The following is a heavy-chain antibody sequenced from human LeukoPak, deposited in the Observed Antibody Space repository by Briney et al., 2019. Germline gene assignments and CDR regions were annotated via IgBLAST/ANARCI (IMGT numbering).Heavy chain of an antibody. CDR1: AFTFDDYA. Sequence: GGSLRLSCAASAFTFDDYAMHWVRQAPGKGLEWVSGISWNSGSLGYADSVKGRFTISRDNAKNSLYLQMNSLRVEDMALYYCAKETGRRSSSYALDGFDIWGQGTKVTVSS. J-gene: IGHJ3*02. CDR3: AKETGRRSSSYALDGFDI. CDR2: ISWNSGSL. V-gene: IGHV3-9*03. D-gene: IGHD6-6*01.